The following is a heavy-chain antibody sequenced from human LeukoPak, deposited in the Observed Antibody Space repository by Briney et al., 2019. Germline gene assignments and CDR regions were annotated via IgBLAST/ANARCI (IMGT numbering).Heavy chain of an antibody. D-gene: IGHD7-27*01. CDR2: ISRSSSYI. CDR3: AKDSNWGWDY. J-gene: IGHJ4*02. Sequence: PGGSLRLSCAASGFTFSTYSMNWVRQAPGKGLEWVSSISRSSSYIYYADSVKGRFTISRDNAKNSLYLQMNSLRAEDTAVYYCAKDSNWGWDYWGQGTPVTVSS. V-gene: IGHV3-21*01. CDR1: GFTFSTYS.